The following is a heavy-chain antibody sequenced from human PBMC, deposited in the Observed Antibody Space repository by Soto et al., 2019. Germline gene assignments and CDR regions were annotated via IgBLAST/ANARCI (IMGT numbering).Heavy chain of an antibody. CDR3: ARSQSSSTSLEIDYYYYYGMDV. CDR1: GGTFSSYA. V-gene: IGHV1-69*01. D-gene: IGHD2-2*01. Sequence: QVQLVQSGAEVKKPGSSVKVSCKASGGTFSSYAISWVRQAPGQGLEWMGGIIPISGTANYAQKFQGRVTITADESTSTAYMELSSLRSEDTAVYYCARSQSSSTSLEIDYYYYYGMDVWGQGTTVTVSS. CDR2: IIPISGTA. J-gene: IGHJ6*02.